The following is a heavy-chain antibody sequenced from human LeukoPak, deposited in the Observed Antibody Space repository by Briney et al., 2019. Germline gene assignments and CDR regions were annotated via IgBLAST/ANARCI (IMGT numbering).Heavy chain of an antibody. CDR2: VFYSGTT. Sequence: SETLSLTCNVSGDYITTTNYYWAWISQPPGKGLEWIASVFYSGTTYYNPSLKSRVVISMDTSRKQISLRLSSVTATDTAIYYCARRSRLYKHETTGYHDSWGQGTLVTVSS. D-gene: IGHD3-9*01. CDR3: ARRSRLYKHETTGYHDS. V-gene: IGHV4-39*01. J-gene: IGHJ4*02. CDR1: GDYITTTNYY.